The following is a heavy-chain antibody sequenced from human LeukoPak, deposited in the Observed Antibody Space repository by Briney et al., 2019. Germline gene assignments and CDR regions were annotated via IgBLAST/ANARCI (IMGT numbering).Heavy chain of an antibody. CDR1: GYTFTGYY. V-gene: IGHV1-2*02. CDR2: INPNSGGT. CDR3: ALTAKLAEYFQH. J-gene: IGHJ1*01. D-gene: IGHD2-15*01. Sequence: ASVKVSCKASGYTFTGYYMHWVRQAPGQGLEWMGWINPNSGGTNYAQKFQGRVTITRDTSISTAYMELSGLRSDDTAVYYCALTAKLAEYFQHWGQGTLVTVSS.